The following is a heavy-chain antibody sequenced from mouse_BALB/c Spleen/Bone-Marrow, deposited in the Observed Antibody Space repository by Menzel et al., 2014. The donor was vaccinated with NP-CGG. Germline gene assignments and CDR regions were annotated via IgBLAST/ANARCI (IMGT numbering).Heavy chain of an antibody. CDR2: IRSKSNNYAT. D-gene: IGHD4-1*01. Sequence: EVMLVESDGGLVQPKGSLKLSCAASGFTFNTYAMNWVRQAPGKGLEWVARIRSKSNNYATYYADSVKDRFIISRDDSQSMLYLQMNNLKTEDTAMYYCVRHLGAFYAMDYWGQGTSVTVSS. CDR3: VRHLGAFYAMDY. V-gene: IGHV10-1*02. J-gene: IGHJ4*01. CDR1: GFTFNTYA.